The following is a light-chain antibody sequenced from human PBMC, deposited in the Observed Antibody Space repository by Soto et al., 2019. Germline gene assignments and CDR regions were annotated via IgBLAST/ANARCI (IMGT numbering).Light chain of an antibody. CDR1: SSNIGSNT. CDR2: FGS. J-gene: IGLJ2*01. V-gene: IGLV1-44*01. CDR3: AAWDDSLNGVV. Sequence: AVLTQSPSASGTPGQRVTISCSGSSSNIGSNTVNWYQQLPGTAPKLLIFFGSHRPSGVPDRFSGSKSGSSASLAISGLQSEDEADYYCAAWDDSLNGVVFGGGTKLTVL.